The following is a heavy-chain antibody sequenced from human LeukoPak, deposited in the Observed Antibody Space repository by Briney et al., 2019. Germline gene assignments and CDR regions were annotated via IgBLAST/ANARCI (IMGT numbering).Heavy chain of an antibody. CDR3: ARAQTAAGLNFDP. Sequence: PSGGSLRLSCAASGFTFSSYAMHWIRQAPGKGLEWVSYISSSGSTIYYADSVKGRFTISRDNAKNSLYLQMNSLRAEDTAVYYCARAQTAAGLNFDPWGQGTLVTVSS. J-gene: IGHJ5*02. CDR1: GFTFSSYA. CDR2: ISSSGSTI. D-gene: IGHD6-13*01. V-gene: IGHV3-48*04.